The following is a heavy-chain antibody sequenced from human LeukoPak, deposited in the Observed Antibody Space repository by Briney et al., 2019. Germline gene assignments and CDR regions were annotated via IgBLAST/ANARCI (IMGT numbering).Heavy chain of an antibody. CDR3: ARGVVPGYYYMGV. J-gene: IGHJ6*03. V-gene: IGHV4-61*02. CDR2: IYTSGST. Sequence: IGRIYTSGSTNYNPSLKSRVTISVDTSKNQFSLKLSSVTAADTAVYYCARGVVPGYYYMGVWGKGTTVTVSS. D-gene: IGHD2-2*01.